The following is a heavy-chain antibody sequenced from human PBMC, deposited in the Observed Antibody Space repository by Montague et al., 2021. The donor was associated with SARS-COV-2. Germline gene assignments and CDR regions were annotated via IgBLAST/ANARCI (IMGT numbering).Heavy chain of an antibody. CDR1: GVAVTTYC. J-gene: IGHJ4*02. V-gene: IGHV4-59*02. Sequence: SETLPLTCTVSGVAVTTYCWGGNRPPPGKGQEWIGHIYYSGSTYYTPSLKSRVSFSVDASKNEFSLRLTSVSAADTAVYYCARGGGDYGGNPFDYWGQGTLVTVSS. D-gene: IGHD4-23*01. CDR2: IYYSGST. CDR3: ARGGGDYGGNPFDY.